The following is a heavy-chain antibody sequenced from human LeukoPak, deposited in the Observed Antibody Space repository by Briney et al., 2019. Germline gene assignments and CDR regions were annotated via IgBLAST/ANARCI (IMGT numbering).Heavy chain of an antibody. CDR3: ARDGGTHAFDI. D-gene: IGHD4-23*01. V-gene: IGHV4-59*01. CDR1: GGSISSYY. Sequence: SDTLSLTCSLSGGSISSYYWSWLRHPPGKGLEWIGYIYYSGSTNYNPSLKSRVTISVDTSKNQFSLKLSSVTAADTAVYYCARDGGTHAFDIWGQGTMVTVSS. CDR2: IYYSGST. J-gene: IGHJ3*02.